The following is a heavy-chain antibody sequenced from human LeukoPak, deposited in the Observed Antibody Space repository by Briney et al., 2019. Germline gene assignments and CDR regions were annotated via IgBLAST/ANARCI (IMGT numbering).Heavy chain of an antibody. J-gene: IGHJ4*02. CDR3: ARETPMTTVTGAFDY. Sequence: SETLSLTCTVSGGSISSYYWSWIRQPAGKGLEWIGRIYTSGSTNYNPSLKSRVTMSVDTSKNQFSLKLSPVTAADTAVYYCARETPMTTVTGAFDYWGQGTLVTVSS. CDR2: IYTSGST. V-gene: IGHV4-4*07. CDR1: GGSISSYY. D-gene: IGHD4-17*01.